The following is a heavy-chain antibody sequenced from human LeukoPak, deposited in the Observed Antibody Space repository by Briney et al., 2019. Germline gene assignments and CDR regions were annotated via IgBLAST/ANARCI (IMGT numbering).Heavy chain of an antibody. D-gene: IGHD1-26*01. V-gene: IGHV4-31*03. CDR1: GGSINKRAYY. Sequence: PSQTLSLTCTVSGGSINKRAYYWSWIRQHPGKGLEWIGNIYHSGNTYYNPSLKSRLTISVDTSKNQFSLRLSSVTAADTAVYFCARRSLNAFDFWGQGTMVTVSS. J-gene: IGHJ3*01. CDR3: ARRSLNAFDF. CDR2: IYHSGNT.